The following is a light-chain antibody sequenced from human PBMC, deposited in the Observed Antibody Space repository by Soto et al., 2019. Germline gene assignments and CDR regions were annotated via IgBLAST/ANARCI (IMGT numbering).Light chain of an antibody. J-gene: IGLJ1*01. Sequence: ALTQPASVSGSPGQSITISCTGTSSDVGGYNYVSWYQQHPGKAPKLMIYEVSNRPSGVSNRFSGSKSGNTASLTISGLQAEDEADYYCSSYTSSSTLVFGTGTKVTVL. CDR1: SSDVGGYNY. V-gene: IGLV2-14*01. CDR3: SSYTSSSTLV. CDR2: EVS.